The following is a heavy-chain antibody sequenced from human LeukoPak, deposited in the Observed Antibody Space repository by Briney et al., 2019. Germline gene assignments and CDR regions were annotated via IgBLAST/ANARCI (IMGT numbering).Heavy chain of an antibody. J-gene: IGHJ4*02. Sequence: GGSLRLSCAASGFTFSSYGMSWVRQAPGKGLEWVSAISGSGGSTYYADSVKGRFTISRDNSKNTLYLQMNSLRAEDTAVYYCADEVKDYYESTGYLSHWGQGTLVTVSS. D-gene: IGHD3-22*01. CDR2: ISGSGGST. CDR1: GFTFSSYG. V-gene: IGHV3-23*01. CDR3: ADEVKDYYESTGYLSH.